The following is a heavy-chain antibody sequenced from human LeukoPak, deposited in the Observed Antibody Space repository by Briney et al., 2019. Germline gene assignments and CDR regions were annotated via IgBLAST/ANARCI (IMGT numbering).Heavy chain of an antibody. Sequence: SETLSLTCTVSGGSISSGDYYWSWIRQPPGKGLEWIGYIYYSGGTYYNPSLKSRVTISVDTSKNQFSLKLSSVTAADTAVYYCARVRDSNYAEYFDYWGQGTLVTVSS. D-gene: IGHD4-11*01. CDR3: ARVRDSNYAEYFDY. CDR2: IYYSGGT. V-gene: IGHV4-30-4*08. J-gene: IGHJ4*02. CDR1: GGSISSGDYY.